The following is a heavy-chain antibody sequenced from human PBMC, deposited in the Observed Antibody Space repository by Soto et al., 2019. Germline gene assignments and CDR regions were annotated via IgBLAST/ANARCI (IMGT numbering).Heavy chain of an antibody. D-gene: IGHD6-6*01. CDR3: AKGYSSSSGYYYYGMDV. V-gene: IGHV4-39*01. CDR2: IYYSGST. J-gene: IGHJ6*02. CDR1: GGSISSSSYY. Sequence: QLQLQESGPGLVKPSETLSLTCTVSGGSISSSSYYWGWIRQPPGKGLEWIGSIYYSGSTYYNPSLKSRVTISVDTSKNQCSLKLSSVTAADTAVYYCAKGYSSSSGYYYYGMDVWGQGTTVTVSS.